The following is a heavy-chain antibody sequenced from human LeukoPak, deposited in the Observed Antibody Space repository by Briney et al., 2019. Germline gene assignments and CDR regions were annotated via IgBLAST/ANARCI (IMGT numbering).Heavy chain of an antibody. CDR3: ARQGGLILWFGEQRRWFDP. D-gene: IGHD3-10*01. CDR2: IYYSGST. CDR1: GGSISSSSYY. J-gene: IGHJ5*02. V-gene: IGHV4-39*01. Sequence: SETLSLTCTVSGGSISSSSYYWGWIRQPPGKGLEWIGSIYYSGSTYYNPSLKSRVTISVDTSKNQFSLKLSSVTAADTAVYYCARQGGLILWFGEQRRWFDPWGQGTLVTVSS.